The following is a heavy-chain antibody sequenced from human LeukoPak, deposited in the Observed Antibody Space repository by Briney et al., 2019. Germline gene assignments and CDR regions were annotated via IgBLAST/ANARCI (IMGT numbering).Heavy chain of an antibody. Sequence: SETLSLTCTVSGGSMNDYYWSWIRQPPGKGLEWIGYMYYSGSTNYNPSLKSRVSISIDTSKNQFSPKLSSVTAADTAVYYCARDRYCIGGICYSGRFDPWGRGTLVTVSS. V-gene: IGHV4-59*01. J-gene: IGHJ5*02. D-gene: IGHD2-15*01. CDR2: MYYSGST. CDR1: GGSMNDYY. CDR3: ARDRYCIGGICYSGRFDP.